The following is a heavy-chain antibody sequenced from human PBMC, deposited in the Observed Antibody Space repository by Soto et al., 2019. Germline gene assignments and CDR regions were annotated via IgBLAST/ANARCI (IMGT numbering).Heavy chain of an antibody. V-gene: IGHV3-23*01. D-gene: IGHD5-12*01. J-gene: IGHJ4*02. Sequence: GGSLRLSCAASGFTFSSYAMSWVRQAPGKGLEWVSAISGSGGGTYYADSVKGRFTISRDNSKNTLYLQMNSLRAEDTAVYYCAKPRSNSGYDYYFDYWGQGTLVTVSS. CDR2: ISGSGGGT. CDR1: GFTFSSYA. CDR3: AKPRSNSGYDYYFDY.